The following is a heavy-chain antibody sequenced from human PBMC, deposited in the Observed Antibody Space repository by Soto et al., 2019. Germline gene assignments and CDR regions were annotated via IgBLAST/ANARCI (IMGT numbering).Heavy chain of an antibody. CDR1: GFTFSSYG. J-gene: IGHJ5*02. Sequence: GGSLRLSCAASGFTFSSYGMHWVRQAPGKGLEWVAVIWYDGSNKYYADSVKGRFTISRDNSKNTLYLQMNSLRAEDTAVYYCARVPYYDVWSGYYDPWGQGTLVTVSS. D-gene: IGHD3-3*01. CDR3: ARVPYYDVWSGYYDP. V-gene: IGHV3-33*01. CDR2: IWYDGSNK.